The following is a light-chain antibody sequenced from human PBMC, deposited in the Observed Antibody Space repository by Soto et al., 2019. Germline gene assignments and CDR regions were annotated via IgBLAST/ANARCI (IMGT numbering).Light chain of an antibody. J-gene: IGLJ1*01. V-gene: IGLV2-14*01. Sequence: QSALTQPASVSGSPGQSITISCTGTSSDVGGYNYVSWYQQHPGKAPKLMIYEVSNRPSGVSNRSSGYKSGNTASLTISGLQAEDEADYYCSSYTSSSTYVFGTGTKLTVL. CDR2: EVS. CDR3: SSYTSSSTYV. CDR1: SSDVGGYNY.